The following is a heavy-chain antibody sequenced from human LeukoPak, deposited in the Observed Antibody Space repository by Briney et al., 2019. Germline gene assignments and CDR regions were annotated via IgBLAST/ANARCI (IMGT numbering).Heavy chain of an antibody. Sequence: GKSLRLSCAASGFTFSSYGIHWVRQAPGKGLEWVTILWYDGNKKYYADSVKGRFTISRDTSKNTVYLQMNSLRPEDTAVYYCARSQGSTYNPRSGFDYWGQGTLVTVSS. CDR1: GFTFSSYG. CDR2: LWYDGNKK. V-gene: IGHV3-33*01. J-gene: IGHJ4*02. CDR3: ARSQGSTYNPRSGFDY. D-gene: IGHD1-14*01.